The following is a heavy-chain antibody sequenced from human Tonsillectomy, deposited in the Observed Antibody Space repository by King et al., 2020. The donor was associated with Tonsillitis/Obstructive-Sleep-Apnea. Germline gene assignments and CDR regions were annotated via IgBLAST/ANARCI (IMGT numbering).Heavy chain of an antibody. J-gene: IGHJ4*02. CDR3: ARVPYYFDYYADY. V-gene: IGHV4-59*01. CDR1: GGSIRSYY. D-gene: IGHD3-22*01. CDR2: IYYSGST. Sequence: QLQESGPGLVKPSETLSLTCSVSGGSIRSYYWNWIRQPPGKGLEWIGYIYYSGSTNYNPSLKSRVTISVDTSKNQFSLKLSSVTAADTAVYYCARVPYYFDYYADYWGLGTLAT.